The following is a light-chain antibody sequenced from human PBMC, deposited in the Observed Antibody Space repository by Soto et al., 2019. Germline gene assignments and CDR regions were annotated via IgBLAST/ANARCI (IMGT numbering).Light chain of an antibody. Sequence: EVVMRQSPATLFVSPGERATLSCRASQSVSSNLAWYQHKPDQAPRLLIYGASTRATDIPARFSGSGSGTEFTLTIIRLQSECFAVYYSQQDNGWPPVTWAGGTKADI. V-gene: IGKV3-15*01. CDR3: QQDNGWPPVT. J-gene: IGKJ4*01. CDR2: GAS. CDR1: QSVSSN.